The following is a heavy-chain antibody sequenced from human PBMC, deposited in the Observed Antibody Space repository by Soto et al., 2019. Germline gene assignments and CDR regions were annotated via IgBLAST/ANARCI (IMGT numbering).Heavy chain of an antibody. D-gene: IGHD6-6*01. CDR3: ARDRVGAARPYYFDY. Sequence: ASVKVSCKASGGTFSSYAISWVRQAPGQGLEWMGGIIPIFGTANYAQKFQGRVTITADESTSTAYMELSSLRSEDTAVYYCARDRVGAARPYYFDYWGQGTLVTVSS. V-gene: IGHV1-69*13. CDR1: GGTFSSYA. CDR2: IIPIFGTA. J-gene: IGHJ4*02.